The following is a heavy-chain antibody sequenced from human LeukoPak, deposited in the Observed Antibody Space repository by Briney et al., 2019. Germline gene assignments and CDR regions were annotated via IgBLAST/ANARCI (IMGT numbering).Heavy chain of an antibody. V-gene: IGHV4-4*07. Sequence: SETLSLTCTASGGSISSYYWSWIRQPAGKGLEWIGRIYTSGSTNYNPSLKSRVTMSVDTSKNQFSLKLSSVTAADTAVYYCAREGIQLWSEGYFDYWGQGTLVTVSS. J-gene: IGHJ4*02. CDR1: GGSISSYY. D-gene: IGHD5-18*01. CDR3: AREGIQLWSEGYFDY. CDR2: IYTSGST.